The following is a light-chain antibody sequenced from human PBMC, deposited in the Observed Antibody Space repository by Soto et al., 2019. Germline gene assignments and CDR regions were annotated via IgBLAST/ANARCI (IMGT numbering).Light chain of an antibody. V-gene: IGKV3-20*01. J-gene: IGKJ1*01. CDR1: QSVSSYY. CDR2: AAS. CDR3: QQYGSSQWT. Sequence: EIVLTQSPGTLSLSPGERATLSCRASQSVSSYYLAWYQQKPGQAPRLLIYAASSRATGIPARFSGSGSGTDFTLTISRLEPEDFAVYYCQQYGSSQWTFGQGTKVDIK.